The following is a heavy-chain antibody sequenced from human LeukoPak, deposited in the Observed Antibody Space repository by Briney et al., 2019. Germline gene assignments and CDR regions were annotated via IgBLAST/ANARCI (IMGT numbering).Heavy chain of an antibody. V-gene: IGHV4-59*08. D-gene: IGHD3-10*01. Sequence: SETLSLTCTVSGGSISNYYWSWIRQPPGRGLEWIGYIYYTGNTNYNPSLKSRVTISVDTSKNQFSLKLSSVTAADTALYYCARHSVSGRTYFDYWGQGTLVTVSS. CDR2: IYYTGNT. CDR3: ARHSVSGRTYFDY. J-gene: IGHJ4*02. CDR1: GGSISNYY.